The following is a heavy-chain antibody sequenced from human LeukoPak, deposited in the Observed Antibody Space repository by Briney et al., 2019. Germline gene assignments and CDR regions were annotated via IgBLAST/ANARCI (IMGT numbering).Heavy chain of an antibody. V-gene: IGHV4-59*01. J-gene: IGHJ4*02. Sequence: SETLCLTCTASGGSISSSYWSWVRQPPGKGLEWVGHIYYSGSATSNPSLKSRVFISPNTSNNQFSLMLSSLPAAVPPVDYFARVFRDYYDSSGHTIDYWGQGTLVTVSS. CDR1: GGSISSSY. CDR2: IYYSGSA. D-gene: IGHD3-22*01. CDR3: ARVFRDYYDSSGHTIDY.